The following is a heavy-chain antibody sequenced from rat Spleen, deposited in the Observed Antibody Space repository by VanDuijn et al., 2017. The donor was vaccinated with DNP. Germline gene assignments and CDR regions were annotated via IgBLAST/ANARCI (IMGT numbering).Heavy chain of an antibody. J-gene: IGHJ3*01. V-gene: IGHV3-1*01. CDR2: ISYSGST. D-gene: IGHD1-12*03. CDR3: ARSDFSLMGFIPFAF. CDR1: GYSITSNY. Sequence: EVQLQESGPGLVKPSQSLSLTCSVTGYSITSNYWGWIRKFPGNKMEWMGYISYSGSTSYNPSLRSRISITRDTSKNQFFLQLHSVTTADTATYYCARSDFSLMGFIPFAFWGQGTLVTVSS.